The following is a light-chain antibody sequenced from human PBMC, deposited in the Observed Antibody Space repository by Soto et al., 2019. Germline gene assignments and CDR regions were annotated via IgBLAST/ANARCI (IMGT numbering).Light chain of an antibody. CDR3: QVWDNTSDHYV. CDR2: DDR. V-gene: IGLV3-21*02. J-gene: IGLJ1*01. CDR1: NIGSKS. Sequence: SYELTQPPSVSAAPGQTARITCEGNNIGSKSVHWYQQKPGQAPVLVVYDDRDRPSGIPERFSGSNSGNTATLTISRVEAGDEADYYCQVWDNTSDHYVFGTGTKVTVL.